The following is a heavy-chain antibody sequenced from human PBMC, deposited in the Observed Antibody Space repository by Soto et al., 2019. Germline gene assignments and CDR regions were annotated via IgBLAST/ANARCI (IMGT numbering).Heavy chain of an antibody. V-gene: IGHV4-34*01. Sequence: QVQLQQWGAGLLKPSETLSLTCAVYGGSFSPYFWSWIRQPPGKGLEWLGEINHSGSTNYNPSLTRRATLSVDTSKNQVSLKLTSVTAADTAVYYCARLASGWQFYYFDFWGRGTPVTVCS. CDR3: ARLASGWQFYYFDF. CDR2: INHSGST. D-gene: IGHD6-19*01. CDR1: GGSFSPYF. J-gene: IGHJ2*01.